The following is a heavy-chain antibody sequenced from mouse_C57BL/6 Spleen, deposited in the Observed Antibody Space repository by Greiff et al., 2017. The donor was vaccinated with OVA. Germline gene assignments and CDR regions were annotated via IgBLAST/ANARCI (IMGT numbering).Heavy chain of an antibody. Sequence: EVNVVESGGGLVKPGGSLKLSCAASGFTFSDYGMHWVRQAPEKGLEWVAYISSGSSTIYYADTVKGRFTISRDNAKNTLFLQMTSLRSEDTAMYYCARDGYDERFAYWGQGTLVTVSA. V-gene: IGHV5-17*01. D-gene: IGHD2-2*01. CDR2: ISSGSSTI. J-gene: IGHJ3*01. CDR1: GFTFSDYG. CDR3: ARDGYDERFAY.